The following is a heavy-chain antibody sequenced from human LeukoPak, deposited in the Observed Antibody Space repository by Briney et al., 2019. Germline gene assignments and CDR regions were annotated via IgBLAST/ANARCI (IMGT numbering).Heavy chain of an antibody. D-gene: IGHD4-23*01. CDR1: GGTFSSYA. V-gene: IGHV1-69*13. J-gene: IGHJ6*02. Sequence: GASVKASCKASGGTFSSYAISWVRQAPGQGLEWMGGIIPIFGTANYAQKFQGRVTITADESTSTAYMELSSLRSEDTAVYYCARARSAFYGGNYGSLYGMDVWGQGTTVTVSS. CDR2: IIPIFGTA. CDR3: ARARSAFYGGNYGSLYGMDV.